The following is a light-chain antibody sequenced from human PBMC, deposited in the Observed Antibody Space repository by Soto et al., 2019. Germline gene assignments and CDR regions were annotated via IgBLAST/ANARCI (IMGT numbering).Light chain of an antibody. CDR3: CSYAGSYKGYV. CDR2: DVS. J-gene: IGLJ1*01. V-gene: IGLV2-11*01. CDR1: SSDVGGYNY. Sequence: QSALTQPRSVSGSPGQSVTISCTGTSSDVGGYNYVSWYQQHPGKAPKLMIYDVSKRPSGVPDRLSGSKSGNTASLTISGLQAEDEADYYCCSYAGSYKGYVFGTGTKVTVL.